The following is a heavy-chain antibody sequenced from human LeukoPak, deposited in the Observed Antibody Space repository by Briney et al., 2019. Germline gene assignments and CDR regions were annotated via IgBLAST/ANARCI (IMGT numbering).Heavy chain of an antibody. CDR2: IFYSGST. CDR1: GASISSYY. J-gene: IGHJ6*02. D-gene: IGHD3-9*01. V-gene: IGHV4-59*01. Sequence: SETLSLTCTVSGASISSYYWSWMRQSPGRGLEYVGYIFYSGSTNYNPSLKSRVTISVATSKKQFSLKLSSVTAADTAVYYCARVYGRDYDTLTGHYYYYGMDVWGQGTTVTVSS. CDR3: ARVYGRDYDTLTGHYYYYGMDV.